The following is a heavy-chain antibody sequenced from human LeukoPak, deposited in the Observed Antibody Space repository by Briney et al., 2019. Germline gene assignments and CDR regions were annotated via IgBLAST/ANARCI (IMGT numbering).Heavy chain of an antibody. V-gene: IGHV3-23*01. Sequence: GGSLRLSCAASGFTFSSYAMSWVRQAPGKGLEWVSGISGSGGSTYYAGSVKGRFTISRDNSKNTLYLQMNSLRAEDTAVYYCAKFLAGVAVAGTDFDYWGQGTLVAVSS. D-gene: IGHD6-19*01. CDR2: ISGSGGST. J-gene: IGHJ4*02. CDR1: GFTFSSYA. CDR3: AKFLAGVAVAGTDFDY.